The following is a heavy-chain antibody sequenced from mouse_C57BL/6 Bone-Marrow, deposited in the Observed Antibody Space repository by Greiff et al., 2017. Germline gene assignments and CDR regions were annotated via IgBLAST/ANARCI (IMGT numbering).Heavy chain of an antibody. CDR3: AKIYYCYLYFDY. J-gene: IGHJ2*01. CDR1: GYTFTSYW. Sequence: QVQLQQPGAELVKPGASVKLSCKASGYTFTSYWMHWVKQRPGQGLEWIVMIHPNSGSTNYNEKFKSKATLTVDKSSSTAYMTLSSLTSEDAAVYYYAKIYYCYLYFDYWGQGTTLTVSS. V-gene: IGHV1-64*01. CDR2: IHPNSGST. D-gene: IGHD2-12*01.